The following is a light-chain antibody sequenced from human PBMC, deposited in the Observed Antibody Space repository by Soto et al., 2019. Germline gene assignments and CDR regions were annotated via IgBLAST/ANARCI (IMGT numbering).Light chain of an antibody. CDR1: QSVSSSY. V-gene: IGKV3-20*01. CDR2: GVS. Sequence: IVLTQSPGTLSLSPGKRATLSCRASQSVSSSYLAWYQQKPGQAPRLLIHGVSSRDTGIPDRFSGSGSGTDFTLNISRLEPEDFAVSYCHQYGNSPWTFGQGTKVEIK. J-gene: IGKJ1*01. CDR3: HQYGNSPWT.